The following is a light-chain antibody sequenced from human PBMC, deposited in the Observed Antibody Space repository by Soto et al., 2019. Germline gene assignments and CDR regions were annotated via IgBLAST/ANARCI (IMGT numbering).Light chain of an antibody. Sequence: DFVMTQSPLSLPVTPGESASMSCRSSQSLLHSNGYNYLEWYLQKPGQSPQLLIHLGSNRASGVPDRFSGSGSGTVFTLKISRVEAEDVGIYYCMQALHTPPTFGQGTKLEIK. CDR1: QSLLHSNGYNY. V-gene: IGKV2-28*01. J-gene: IGKJ2*01. CDR3: MQALHTPPT. CDR2: LGS.